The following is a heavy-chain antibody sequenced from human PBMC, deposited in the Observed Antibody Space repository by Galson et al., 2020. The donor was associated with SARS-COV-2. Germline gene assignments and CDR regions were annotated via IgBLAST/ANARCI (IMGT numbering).Heavy chain of an antibody. CDR2: ISSSGSTI. D-gene: IGHD4-4*01. CDR1: GFTFSSYE. J-gene: IGHJ4*02. CDR3: ARDFGMTTVSLFDY. Sequence: GGSLRLSCAASGFTFSSYEMNWVRQAPGKGLEWVSYISSSGSTIYYADSVKGRFTISRDNAKNSLYLQMNSLRAEDTAVYYCARDFGMTTVSLFDYWGQGTLITVSS. V-gene: IGHV3-48*03.